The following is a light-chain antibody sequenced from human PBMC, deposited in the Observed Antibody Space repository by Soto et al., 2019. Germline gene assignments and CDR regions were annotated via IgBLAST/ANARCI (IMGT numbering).Light chain of an antibody. V-gene: IGKV3D-20*02. Sequence: EIVLTQSPGTLSLSPGERATLSCRASQSFSSSYLAWYQQKPGQAPRLLIYGASSRATGIPDRFSGSGSGTDFTLTISRLEPEDFAVYYCQQRSNWPGTFGQGTKLEIK. CDR2: GAS. CDR1: QSFSSSY. J-gene: IGKJ2*01. CDR3: QQRSNWPGT.